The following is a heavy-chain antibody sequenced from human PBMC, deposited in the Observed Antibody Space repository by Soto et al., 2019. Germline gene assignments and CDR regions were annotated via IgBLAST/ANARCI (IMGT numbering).Heavy chain of an antibody. CDR1: GGTFSSYA. J-gene: IGHJ6*02. D-gene: IGHD4-4*01. CDR3: ARLPPDYSNYDYYYYYGMDV. V-gene: IGHV1-69*12. CDR2: IIPIFGTA. Sequence: QVQLVQSGAEVKKPGSSVKVSCKASGGTFSSYAISWVRQAPGQGLEWMGGIIPIFGTANYAQKFQGRVKITADESTSTAYMELSSLRSEDTAVYYCARLPPDYSNYDYYYYYGMDVWGQGTTVTVSS.